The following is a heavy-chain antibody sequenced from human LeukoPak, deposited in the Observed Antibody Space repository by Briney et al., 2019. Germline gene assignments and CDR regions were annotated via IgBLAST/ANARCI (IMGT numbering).Heavy chain of an antibody. CDR1: GFTFSSYA. D-gene: IGHD5-12*01. CDR2: ISSSGSTI. V-gene: IGHV3-48*03. J-gene: IGHJ4*02. CDR3: ARVGGYSGYDSLDADY. Sequence: GGSLRLSCAASGFTFSSYAMSWVRQAPGKGLEWVSYISSSGSTIYYADSVKGRFTISRDNAKNSLYLQMNSLRAEDTAVYYCARVGGYSGYDSLDADYWGQGTLVTVSS.